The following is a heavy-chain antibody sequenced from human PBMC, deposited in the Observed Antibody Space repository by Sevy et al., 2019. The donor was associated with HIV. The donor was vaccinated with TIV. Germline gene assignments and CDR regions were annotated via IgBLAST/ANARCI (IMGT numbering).Heavy chain of an antibody. J-gene: IGHJ1*01. CDR2: IYSGGTT. CDR3: AIDHTGDSETSGS. D-gene: IGHD2-21*01. V-gene: IGHV3-53*01. CDR1: GFTVSNNY. Sequence: GGSLRLSCAASGFTVSNNYMNWVRQAPGKGLEWVSLIYSGGTTHYADTVKGRFTISRYHSKNTLYLQMNSLRVEETAIYYCAIDHTGDSETSGSWGKRNLVTVSS.